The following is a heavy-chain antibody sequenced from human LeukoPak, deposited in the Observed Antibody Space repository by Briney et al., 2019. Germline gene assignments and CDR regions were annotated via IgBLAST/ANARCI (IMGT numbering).Heavy chain of an antibody. J-gene: IGHJ4*02. CDR3: ARDGCSGGSCYLY. V-gene: IGHV1-46*01. CDR2: INPSGGST. CDR1: GYTFTGYY. D-gene: IGHD2-15*01. Sequence: ASVKVSCKASGYTFTGYYMHWVRQAPGQGLEWMGWINPSGGSTSYAQKFQGRVTMTRDTSTSTVYMELSSLRSEDTAVYYCARDGCSGGSCYLYWGQGTLVTVSS.